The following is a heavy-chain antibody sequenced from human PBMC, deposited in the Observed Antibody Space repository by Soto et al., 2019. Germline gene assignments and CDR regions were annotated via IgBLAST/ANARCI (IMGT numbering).Heavy chain of an antibody. D-gene: IGHD3-22*01. CDR1: GFTFSSYG. Sequence: GGSLRLSCAASGFTFSSYGMHWVRQAPGKGLEWVAVIWYDGSNKYYADSVKGRFTISRDNSKNTLYLQMNSLRAEDTAVYYCARGLLHYYDSSGYYCFDYWGQGTLVTVSS. CDR3: ARGLLHYYDSSGYYCFDY. J-gene: IGHJ4*02. V-gene: IGHV3-33*01. CDR2: IWYDGSNK.